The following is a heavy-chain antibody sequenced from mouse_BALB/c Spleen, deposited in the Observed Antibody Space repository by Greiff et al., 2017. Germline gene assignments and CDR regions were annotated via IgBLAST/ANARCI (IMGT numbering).Heavy chain of an antibody. J-gene: IGHJ2*01. Sequence: EVKLVESGPDLVKPSQSLSLTCTVTGYSITSGYHWHWIRQFPGNKLEWMGYINYNGSINYNPSLKNRISITRDTSKNQFFLQLNSVTTEDTATYYCASHFYCGYERGLDYWGQGTTVTVSA. D-gene: IGHD2-2*01. CDR3: ASHFYCGYERGLDY. V-gene: IGHV3-1*02. CDR1: GYSITSGYH. CDR2: INYNGSI.